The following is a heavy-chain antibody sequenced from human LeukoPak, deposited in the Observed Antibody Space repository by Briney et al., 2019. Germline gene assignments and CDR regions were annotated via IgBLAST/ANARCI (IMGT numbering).Heavy chain of an antibody. V-gene: IGHV1-3*01. J-gene: IGHJ4*02. D-gene: IGHD6-13*01. Sequence: ASVKVSCKASGYTFTSYAMHWVRQAPGQRLEWMGWINAGNGNTKYSQKFQGRVTMTRNTSISTAYMELSSLRSEDTAVYYCARGGAAAGNYWGQGTLVTVSS. CDR2: INAGNGNT. CDR1: GYTFTSYA. CDR3: ARGGAAAGNY.